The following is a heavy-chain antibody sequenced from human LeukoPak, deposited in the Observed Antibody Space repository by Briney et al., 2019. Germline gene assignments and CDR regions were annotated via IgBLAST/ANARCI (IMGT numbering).Heavy chain of an antibody. Sequence: ASVKVSCKASGYTFTNFYMHWVRQAPGQGLEWMGIINPRGGSTTSAQKFQGRVTITADESTSTAYMELSSLRSEDTAVYYCARDLGVSHAFDIWGQGTMVTVSS. V-gene: IGHV1-46*01. CDR3: ARDLGVSHAFDI. D-gene: IGHD3-16*01. J-gene: IGHJ3*02. CDR2: INPRGGST. CDR1: GYTFTNFY.